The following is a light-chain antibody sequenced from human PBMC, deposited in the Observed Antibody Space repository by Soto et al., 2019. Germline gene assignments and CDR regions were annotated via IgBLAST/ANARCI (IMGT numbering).Light chain of an antibody. CDR2: RAS. V-gene: IGLV1-47*01. CDR3: AAWDDTLNGLV. J-gene: IGLJ2*01. Sequence: QSVLTQPPSASGTPGQRVTISCSGSSSNIGSNYVDCYQQVPGTAPRLLMYRASQRPSGVLARLSGAKSATSASLAISGLRYEEEADYYCAAWDDTLNGLVFGGGTKLTVL. CDR1: SSNIGSNY.